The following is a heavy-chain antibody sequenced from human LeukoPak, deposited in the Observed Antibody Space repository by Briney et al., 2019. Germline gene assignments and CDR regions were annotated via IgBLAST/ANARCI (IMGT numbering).Heavy chain of an antibody. CDR3: ASLPRITIFGVVPGP. V-gene: IGHV4-39*01. Sequence: SETLSLTCTVSGGSISSSSYYWGWIRQPPGKGLEWIGSIYYSGSTYYNPSLKSRVTISVDTSKNQFSLKLSSVTAADTAVYYCASLPRITIFGVVPGPWGQGTLVTVSS. D-gene: IGHD3-3*01. CDR1: GGSISSSSYY. J-gene: IGHJ5*02. CDR2: IYYSGST.